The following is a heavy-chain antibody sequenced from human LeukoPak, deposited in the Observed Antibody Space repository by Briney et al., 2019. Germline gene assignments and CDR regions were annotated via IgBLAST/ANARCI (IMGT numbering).Heavy chain of an antibody. V-gene: IGHV1-2*02. D-gene: IGHD6-6*01. CDR3: ARDLRQLVPYYFDY. Sequence: ASLKVSCKASGYTFTANYIHWVRQAPGQGLEWVGWIAPRSGATTYSQKFQGRVTMTRDTSISTACMELSRLRSDDTAVYYCARDLRQLVPYYFDYWGQGTLVTVSS. CDR1: GYTFTANY. CDR2: IAPRSGAT. J-gene: IGHJ4*02.